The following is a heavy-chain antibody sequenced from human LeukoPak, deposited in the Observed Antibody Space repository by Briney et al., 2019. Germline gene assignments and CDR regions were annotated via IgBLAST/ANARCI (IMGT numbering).Heavy chain of an antibody. CDR3: AKDLWVVGATAEDTAFDY. J-gene: IGHJ4*02. CDR2: ISGSGGST. D-gene: IGHD1-26*01. Sequence: QPGGSLRLSCAASGFTFSSYGMSWVRQAPGKGLEWVSAISGSGGSTYYADSVKGRFTISRDNSKNTLYLQMNSLRAEDTAVYYCAKDLWVVGATAEDTAFDYWGQGTLVTVSS. CDR1: GFTFSSYG. V-gene: IGHV3-23*01.